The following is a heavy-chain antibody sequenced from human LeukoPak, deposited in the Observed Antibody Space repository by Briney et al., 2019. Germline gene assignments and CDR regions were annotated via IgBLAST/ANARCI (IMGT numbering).Heavy chain of an antibody. Sequence: ASVKVSCKASGYTFTGYYMHWVRQAPGQGLEWMGWINPNSGGTNYAQKFQGRVTMTRDTSISTAYMELRSLRSDDTAVYYCARDVGIAAAGWNYWGQGTLVTVSS. J-gene: IGHJ4*02. CDR1: GYTFTGYY. D-gene: IGHD6-13*01. CDR2: INPNSGGT. V-gene: IGHV1-2*02. CDR3: ARDVGIAAAGWNY.